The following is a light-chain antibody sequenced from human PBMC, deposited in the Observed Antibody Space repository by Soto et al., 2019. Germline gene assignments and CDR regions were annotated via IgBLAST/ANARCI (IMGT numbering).Light chain of an antibody. CDR3: QSYDSSLSGSGV. CDR2: GNN. CDR1: SSNIGAGYD. J-gene: IGLJ2*01. Sequence: QSVLTQPPSVSGAPGQRVTISCTGNSSNIGAGYDVHWYQQLPGTAPKLLIYGNNNRPSGVPDRFSGSKSGTSASLAITGLQADDEGGYYCQSYDSSLSGSGVFGGGTKLTVL. V-gene: IGLV1-40*01.